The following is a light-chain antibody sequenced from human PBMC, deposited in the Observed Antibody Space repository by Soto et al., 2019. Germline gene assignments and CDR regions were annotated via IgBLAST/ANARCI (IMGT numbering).Light chain of an antibody. Sequence: QSVLTQPRSVSGSPGQSVTISCTGTSSDVGGYNYVSWYQQHPGKAPKVMIYDVSDRPSGVPDRFSGSKSGNTASLTISGLQAEDEADYYCCSYAGSPRDVFGTGTKLTVL. CDR1: SSDVGGYNY. V-gene: IGLV2-11*01. CDR3: CSYAGSPRDV. J-gene: IGLJ1*01. CDR2: DVS.